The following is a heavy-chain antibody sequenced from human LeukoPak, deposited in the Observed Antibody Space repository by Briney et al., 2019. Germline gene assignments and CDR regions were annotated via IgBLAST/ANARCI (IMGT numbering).Heavy chain of an antibody. D-gene: IGHD3-9*01. V-gene: IGHV1-69*13. J-gene: IGHJ4*02. CDR3: ARRAILTGYPYYFDY. CDR1: GGTFSSYA. Sequence: GASVKVSCKASGGTFSSYAISWVRQAPGQGLEWMGGIIPIFGTANYAQKFQGRVTITADESTSTAYMELSSLRSEDTAVYYCARRAILTGYPYYFDYWGQGTLVTVSS. CDR2: IIPIFGTA.